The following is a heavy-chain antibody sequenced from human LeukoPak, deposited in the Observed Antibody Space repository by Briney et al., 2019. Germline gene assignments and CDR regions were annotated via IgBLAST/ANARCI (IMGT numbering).Heavy chain of an antibody. Sequence: PSETLSLTCAVYGESFSGYYWSWIRQPPGKGLEWIGEINHSGSTNYNPSLKSRVTISVDTSKNQFSLKLSSVTAADTAVYYCARGRRVWGSYRPNFDYWGQGTLVTVSS. CDR2: INHSGST. J-gene: IGHJ4*02. CDR3: ARGRRVWGSYRPNFDY. D-gene: IGHD3-16*02. V-gene: IGHV4-34*01. CDR1: GESFSGYY.